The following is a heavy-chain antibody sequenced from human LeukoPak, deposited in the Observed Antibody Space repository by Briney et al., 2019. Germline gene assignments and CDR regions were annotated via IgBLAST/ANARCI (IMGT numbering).Heavy chain of an antibody. CDR2: IFYSGTT. CDR3: ARLKPLRYFDWSITYFDY. V-gene: IGHV4-59*12. J-gene: IGHJ4*02. D-gene: IGHD3-9*01. Sequence: SETLSLTCTVSGGSISSYYWSWIRQPPGKGLEWIGFIFYSGTTNYNPSLKSRVTISVDTSKNQFSLKLSSVTAADTAVYYCARLKPLRYFDWSITYFDYWGQGTLVTVSS. CDR1: GGSISSYY.